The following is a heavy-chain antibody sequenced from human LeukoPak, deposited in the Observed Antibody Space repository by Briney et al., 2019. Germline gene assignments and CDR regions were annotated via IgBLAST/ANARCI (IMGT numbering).Heavy chain of an antibody. CDR1: GYTFTSYG. CDR2: ISAYNGNT. Sequence: ASVKVSCKASGYTFTSYGISWVRQAPGQGLEWMGWISAYNGNTNYAQKLQGRVTMTTDTSTSTAYMELRSLRSDDTAVYYCARALSMAVATLGSTPWGQGTLLTVSS. CDR3: ARALSMAVATLGSTP. J-gene: IGHJ5*02. D-gene: IGHD6-19*01. V-gene: IGHV1-18*01.